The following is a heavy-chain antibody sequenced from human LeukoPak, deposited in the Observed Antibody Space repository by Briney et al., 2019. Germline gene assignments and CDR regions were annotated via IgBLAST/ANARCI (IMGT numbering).Heavy chain of an antibody. V-gene: IGHV3-21*01. CDR2: ISSSSSYI. D-gene: IGHD2-2*01. Sequence: PGGSLRLSCAASGFTFSSYSMNWVRQAPGKGLEWVSSISSSSSYIYYADSVKGRFTISRDNAKNSLYLQMNSLRAEDTAVYYCARNPPNRYCSCTSCRPFDYWGQGTLVTVSS. CDR1: GFTFSSYS. J-gene: IGHJ4*02. CDR3: ARNPPNRYCSCTSCRPFDY.